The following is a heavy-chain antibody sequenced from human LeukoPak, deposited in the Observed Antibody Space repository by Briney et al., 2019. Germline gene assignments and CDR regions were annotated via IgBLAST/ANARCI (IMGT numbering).Heavy chain of an antibody. J-gene: IGHJ5*01. V-gene: IGHV3-30-3*01. Sequence: SCKASGYTFTSYYMHWVRQAPGKGLEWVAVISYDGSNKYYADSVKGRFTISRDNSKNTLYLQMNSLRAEDTAVYYCARQGIHLWFDFWGQGTLVTVSS. CDR2: ISYDGSNK. CDR1: GYTFTSYY. CDR3: ARQGIHLWFDF. D-gene: IGHD5-18*01.